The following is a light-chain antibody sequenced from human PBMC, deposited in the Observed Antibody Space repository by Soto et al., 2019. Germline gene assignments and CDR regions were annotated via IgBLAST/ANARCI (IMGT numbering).Light chain of an antibody. J-gene: IGKJ5*01. CDR3: QQSFTAPIT. CDR1: RDIDNS. V-gene: IGKV1-39*01. CDR2: GSS. Sequence: DIRVTQSPLSLSASVGDRVTITCRASRDIDNSLAWYQQKPGEAPKLIIYGSSSLHYGVPYRVSGSGSGSAVTLTISSLQPEESATYDGQQSFTAPITFGQGTRLEIK.